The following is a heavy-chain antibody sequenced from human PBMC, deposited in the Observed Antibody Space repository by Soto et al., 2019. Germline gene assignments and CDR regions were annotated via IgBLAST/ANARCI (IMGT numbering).Heavy chain of an antibody. J-gene: IGHJ3*01. CDR2: FYWDDDT. D-gene: IGHD2-21*01. Sequence: QITLKESGPALVKPTQTLTLTCTVSGFSVSTSGVAVGWIRQPPGKALEWLALFYWDDDTRSSPSMKSRLTVTKDTSKIQVVLTMSNMGPKDTATNYCAHRREYCGTVTCFSAFEVWGQGAMVTVSS. CDR1: GFSVSTSGVA. V-gene: IGHV2-5*02. CDR3: AHRREYCGTVTCFSAFEV.